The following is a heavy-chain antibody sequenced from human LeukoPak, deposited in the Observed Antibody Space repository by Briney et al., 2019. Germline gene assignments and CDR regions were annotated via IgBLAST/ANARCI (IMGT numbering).Heavy chain of an antibody. CDR3: PRLIFGSSAFYYYYYMDV. V-gene: IGHV4-39*07. Sequence: SETLSLTCTVSGGSISSSSDYWGWIRQPPGKGLEWIGSIYYSGSTNYNPSLKSRVTISVDTSKNQFSLKLSSVTAADTAVYYCPRLIFGSSAFYYYYYMDVWGEGTTVTVSS. CDR1: GGSISSSSDY. CDR2: IYYSGST. D-gene: IGHD3-3*02. J-gene: IGHJ6*03.